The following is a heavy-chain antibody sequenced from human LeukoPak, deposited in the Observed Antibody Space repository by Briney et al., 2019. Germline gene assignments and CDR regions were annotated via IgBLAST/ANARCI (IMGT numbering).Heavy chain of an antibody. V-gene: IGHV1-69*05. CDR1: GGTFSSYA. CDR3: ASGRWLQAPFDY. J-gene: IGHJ4*02. Sequence: SVKVSCKASGGTFSSYAISWVRQAPGQGLEWMGRIIPIFGTANYAQKFQGRVTITTDESTSTAYMELSSLRSEDTAVYYCASGRWLQAPFDYWGQETLVTVSS. CDR2: IIPIFGTA. D-gene: IGHD5-24*01.